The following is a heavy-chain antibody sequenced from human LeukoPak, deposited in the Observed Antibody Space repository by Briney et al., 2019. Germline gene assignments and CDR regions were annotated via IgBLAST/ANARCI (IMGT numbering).Heavy chain of an antibody. Sequence: SQTLSLTCTFSGASFSTYYWSWIRQPAGKGLEWIGRDYASGNTNYNPSLKSRVTMSVDKSKNQFSLKLSSVTAADTAVYYCARDLSSNWYSDYCVYWGRGTLVGVSS. CDR3: ARDLSSNWYSDYCVY. V-gene: IGHV4-4*07. D-gene: IGHD6-13*01. J-gene: IGHJ4*02. CDR2: DYASGNT. CDR1: GASFSTYY.